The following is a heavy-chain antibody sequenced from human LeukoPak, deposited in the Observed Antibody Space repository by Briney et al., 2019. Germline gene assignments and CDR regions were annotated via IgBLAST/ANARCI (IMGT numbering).Heavy chain of an antibody. V-gene: IGHV3-33*08. D-gene: IGHD6-19*01. CDR2: IWYDGSNK. Sequence: GGSLRLPCAASGFTFSSHWMTWVRQAPGKGLEWVAVIWYDGSNKYYADSVKGRFTISRDNSKNTLYLQMDSLRAEDTAVYYCAKWDSSGWYRGYYFDYGGQGTLVTVSS. J-gene: IGHJ4*02. CDR1: GFTFSSHW. CDR3: AKWDSSGWYRGYYFDY.